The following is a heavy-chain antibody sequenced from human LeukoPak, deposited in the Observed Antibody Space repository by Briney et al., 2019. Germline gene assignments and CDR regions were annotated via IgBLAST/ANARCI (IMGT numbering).Heavy chain of an antibody. J-gene: IGHJ4*02. CDR3: ARDDGSGVDY. CDR1: GGSISSYY. Sequence: SETLSLTCTVSGGSISSYYWSWIRQPPGKGLEWIGYIYYSESTNYNPSLKSRVTISVDTSKNQFSLKLSSVTAADTAVYYCARDDGSGVDYWGQGTLVTVSS. D-gene: IGHD3-3*01. V-gene: IGHV4-59*12. CDR2: IYYSEST.